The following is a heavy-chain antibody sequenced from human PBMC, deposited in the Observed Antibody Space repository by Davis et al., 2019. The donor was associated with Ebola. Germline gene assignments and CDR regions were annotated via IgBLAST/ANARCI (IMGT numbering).Heavy chain of an antibody. CDR1: GFTFN. CDR2: IDASGRTT. Sequence: GESLKISCATSGFTFNMNWVRQAPGKGLEWVSTIDASGRTTYYADSVKGRFTISRDNSKNTLYLQMNGLTAEDTAIYYCANGRTLDWGQGTLVTVSS. J-gene: IGHJ4*02. CDR3: ANGRTLD. D-gene: IGHD1-1*01. V-gene: IGHV3-23*01.